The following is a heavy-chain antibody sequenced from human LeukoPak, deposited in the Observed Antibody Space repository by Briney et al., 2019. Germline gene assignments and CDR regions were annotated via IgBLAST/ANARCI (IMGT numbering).Heavy chain of an antibody. V-gene: IGHV3-21*01. CDR3: ARDKDYYGSGSRNAFDI. CDR1: GFTFSTYE. D-gene: IGHD3-10*01. CDR2: ISSSSSYI. Sequence: PGGSLRLSCAASGFTFSTYELNWVRQAPGKGLEWVSSISSSSSYIYYADSVKGRFTISRDNAKNSLYLQMNSLRAEDTAVYYCARDKDYYGSGSRNAFDIWGQGTMVTVSS. J-gene: IGHJ3*02.